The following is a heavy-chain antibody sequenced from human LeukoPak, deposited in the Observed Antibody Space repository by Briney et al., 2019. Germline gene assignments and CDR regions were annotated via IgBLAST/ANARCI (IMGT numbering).Heavy chain of an antibody. D-gene: IGHD6-19*01. Sequence: PSGTLSLTCAVSGGSISSSNWWSWVRQPPGKGLEWIGEIYHSGSTNYNPSLKSRVTISVDTSKNQFSLKLSSVTAAGTAVYYCARDRLHSSGWYGTGNIWGQGTMVTVSS. CDR1: GGSISSSNW. V-gene: IGHV4-4*02. CDR3: ARDRLHSSGWYGTGNI. CDR2: IYHSGST. J-gene: IGHJ3*02.